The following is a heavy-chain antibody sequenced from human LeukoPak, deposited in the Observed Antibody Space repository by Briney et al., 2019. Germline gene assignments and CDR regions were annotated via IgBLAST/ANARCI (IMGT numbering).Heavy chain of an antibody. CDR3: ARTGMGGFYNYYYMDV. J-gene: IGHJ6*03. Sequence: GASVKVSCKASGYTFTGYYMHWVRQAPGQGLEWMGWINPNSGGTNYAQKFQGRVTMTRDTSISTAYMELSSLRSDDTAVYYCARTGMGGFYNYYYMDVWGKGTTVTVSS. CDR2: INPNSGGT. V-gene: IGHV1-2*02. D-gene: IGHD7-27*01. CDR1: GYTFTGYY.